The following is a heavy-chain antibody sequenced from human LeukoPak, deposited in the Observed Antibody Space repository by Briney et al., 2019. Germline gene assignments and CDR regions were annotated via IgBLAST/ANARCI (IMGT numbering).Heavy chain of an antibody. CDR2: IIPILGIA. J-gene: IGHJ5*02. V-gene: IGHV1-69*02. CDR1: GGTFSSYT. D-gene: IGHD2-8*01. CDR3: ASLYCTNGVCPNNRFDP. Sequence: ASVKVSCKASGGTFSSYTISWVRQAPGQGLEWVGRIIPILGIANYAQKFQGRVTITADKSTSTAYMELSSLRSEDTAVYYCASLYCTNGVCPNNRFDPWGQGTLVTVSS.